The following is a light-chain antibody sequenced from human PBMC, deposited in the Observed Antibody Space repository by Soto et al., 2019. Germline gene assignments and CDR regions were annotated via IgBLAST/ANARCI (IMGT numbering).Light chain of an antibody. J-gene: IGLJ2*01. Sequence: QSVLTQPPSVSGSPGQSVTISCTGTSSDVGSYNRVSWYQQPPGTAPKLMIYEVSNRPSGVPDRFSGSKSGNTASLTISGLQAEDEADYYCSSYTSSSTLGIFGGGTKVTVL. V-gene: IGLV2-18*02. CDR2: EVS. CDR1: SSDVGSYNR. CDR3: SSYTSSSTLGI.